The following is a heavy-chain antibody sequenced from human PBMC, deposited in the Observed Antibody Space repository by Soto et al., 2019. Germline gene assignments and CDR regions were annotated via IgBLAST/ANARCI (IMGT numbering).Heavy chain of an antibody. V-gene: IGHV3-30*18. J-gene: IGHJ4*02. Sequence: QVQLVESGGGVVQPGTSLRLSCVASGFTFSSNTMHWVRQAPGKGLEWVAVISDDGIRKHYADSVKGRFTFSRDNSQNTLYLQMNTLRAEDSAVYYCAKDLAGSGSFDYWGQGTLVTVSS. CDR3: AKDLAGSGSFDY. CDR1: GFTFSSNT. D-gene: IGHD3-10*01. CDR2: ISDDGIRK.